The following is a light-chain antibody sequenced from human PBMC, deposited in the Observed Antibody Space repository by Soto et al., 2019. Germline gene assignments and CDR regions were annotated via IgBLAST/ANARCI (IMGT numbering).Light chain of an antibody. CDR1: QSVSSY. CDR3: QHYGSSRT. CDR2: GAS. V-gene: IGKV3-20*01. Sequence: EIVLTQSPGTLSLSPGERATLSCRASQSVSSYLAWYQQKPGQAPRLLIYGASSRATGIPDRFSGSGSRTDFTLTITRLEPEDFAVYYCQHYGSSRTFGQGTKVEIK. J-gene: IGKJ1*01.